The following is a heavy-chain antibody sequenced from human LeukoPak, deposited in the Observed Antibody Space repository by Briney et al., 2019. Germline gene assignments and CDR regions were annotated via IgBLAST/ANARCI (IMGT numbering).Heavy chain of an antibody. CDR1: GGTFSSYA. CDR2: IIPILGIA. D-gene: IGHD2-21*02. Sequence: ASVKVSCKASGGTFSSYAISWVRQAPGQGLEWVGRIIPILGIANYAQKFQGRVTITADKSTSTAYMELSSLRSEDTAVYYCAVAYCGGDCYSSVDYWGQGTLVTVSS. CDR3: AVAYCGGDCYSSVDY. V-gene: IGHV1-69*04. J-gene: IGHJ4*02.